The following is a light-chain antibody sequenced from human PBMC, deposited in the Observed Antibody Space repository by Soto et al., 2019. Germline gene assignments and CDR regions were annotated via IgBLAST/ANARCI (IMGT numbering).Light chain of an antibody. Sequence: SYELTQPPSVSVAPGKTARITCGGNNIGSKSVNWYQQKPGQAPVLAIYYDSDRPSGIPERFSGSNSGNTATLTISRVEAGDEADYYCQVWDSSSDHFGGGTKLTVL. J-gene: IGLJ2*01. CDR1: NIGSKS. V-gene: IGLV3-21*04. CDR2: YDS. CDR3: QVWDSSSDH.